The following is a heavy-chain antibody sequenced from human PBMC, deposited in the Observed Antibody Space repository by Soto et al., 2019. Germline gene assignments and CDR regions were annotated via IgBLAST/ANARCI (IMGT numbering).Heavy chain of an antibody. V-gene: IGHV1-46*01. Sequence: ASVKVSCKASGYSFTSHYIHWVRQAPGQGLEWMGIINPSDRTTRYAQKFQGRVSMTRDTSTASVYMELSSLRSEDAAVYYCARSYVTSRTLDYWGQGTLVTV. J-gene: IGHJ4*02. CDR1: GYSFTSHY. D-gene: IGHD2-21*02. CDR2: INPSDRTT. CDR3: ARSYVTSRTLDY.